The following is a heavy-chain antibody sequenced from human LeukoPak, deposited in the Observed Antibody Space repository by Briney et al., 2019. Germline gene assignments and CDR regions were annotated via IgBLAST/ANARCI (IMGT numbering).Heavy chain of an antibody. CDR1: GFTFSSSA. Sequence: GGSLRLSCTASGFTFSSSAMHWVRQAPGRGLEWVAGILYDGSNEYYTDSLKGRFTISRDNSKNTLYLQMNSLTAEDTAVYYCARDQPGTYTLSSTWGQGTLVTISS. D-gene: IGHD2/OR15-2a*01. J-gene: IGHJ4*02. CDR3: ARDQPGTYTLSST. CDR2: ILYDGSNE. V-gene: IGHV3-30-3*01.